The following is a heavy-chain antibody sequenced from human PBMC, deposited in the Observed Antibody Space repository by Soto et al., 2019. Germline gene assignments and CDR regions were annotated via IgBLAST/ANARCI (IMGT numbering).Heavy chain of an antibody. D-gene: IGHD6-25*01. V-gene: IGHV3-21*01. Sequence: GGSLRLSCAASGFTFSSYSMNWVRQAPGKGLEWVSSISSSSSYIYYADSVKGRFTISRDNAKNSLYLQMNSLRAEDTAVYYCARWFPLSSNSSDPTGYYYYGMDVWGQGTTVTVSS. CDR3: ARWFPLSSNSSDPTGYYYYGMDV. CDR1: GFTFSSYS. J-gene: IGHJ6*02. CDR2: ISSSSSYI.